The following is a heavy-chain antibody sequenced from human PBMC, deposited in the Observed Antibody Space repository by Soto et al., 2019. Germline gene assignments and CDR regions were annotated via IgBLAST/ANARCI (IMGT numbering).Heavy chain of an antibody. V-gene: IGHV4-4*07. CDR3: ARGPRGYVYYHGMDV. CDR1: GGSISSYY. J-gene: IGHJ6*02. CDR2: IDTSGTT. D-gene: IGHD3-16*01. Sequence: SENLSLTCTVSGGSISSYYCSWLRQAAGKGLEWIGRIDTSGTTNYNPSLRSRVTMSVDASKNQFSMNLSSVTAADTAVYFCARGPRGYVYYHGMDVWGQGTTVTVSS.